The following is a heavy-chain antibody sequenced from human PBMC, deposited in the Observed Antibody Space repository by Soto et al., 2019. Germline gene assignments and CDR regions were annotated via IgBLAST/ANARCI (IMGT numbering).Heavy chain of an antibody. Sequence: GGSLRLSCAASGFTFSSYGMHWVRQAPGKGLEWVAVIWYDGSNKYYADSVKGRFTISRDNSKNTLYLQMNSLRAEDTAVYYCARDKIKQRITIFGVVWSRGMDVWGQGTTVTVSS. CDR1: GFTFSSYG. V-gene: IGHV3-33*01. J-gene: IGHJ6*02. CDR2: IWYDGSNK. D-gene: IGHD3-3*01. CDR3: ARDKIKQRITIFGVVWSRGMDV.